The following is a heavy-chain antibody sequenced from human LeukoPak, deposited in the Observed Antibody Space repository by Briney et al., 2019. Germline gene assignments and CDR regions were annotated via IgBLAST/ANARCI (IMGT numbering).Heavy chain of an antibody. D-gene: IGHD4-17*01. CDR1: GFTFSSYA. V-gene: IGHV3-23*01. J-gene: IGHJ4*02. Sequence: GGSLRLSCAASGFTFSSYAMSWVRQAPGKGLEWVTAISGSGGSTYYADSVKGRFTISRDNSKNTLYLQMNSLRAEDTAVYYCAKDSILDYGDYGIYFDYWGQGTLATVSS. CDR2: ISGSGGST. CDR3: AKDSILDYGDYGIYFDY.